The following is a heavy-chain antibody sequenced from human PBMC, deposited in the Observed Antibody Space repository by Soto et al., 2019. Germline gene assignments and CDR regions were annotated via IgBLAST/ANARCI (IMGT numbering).Heavy chain of an antibody. Sequence: GSLRLSCAVSGFTFSNAWMSWVRQAPGKGLEWVGRIKSKTDGGTRDYAAPAKGRFTMSRDDSKNMLYLQMSSLKTEDTAVYYCTTDDPINKNWGQGTLVTVSS. CDR1: GFTFSNAW. CDR3: TTDDPINKN. V-gene: IGHV3-15*01. CDR2: IKSKTDGGTR. J-gene: IGHJ4*02.